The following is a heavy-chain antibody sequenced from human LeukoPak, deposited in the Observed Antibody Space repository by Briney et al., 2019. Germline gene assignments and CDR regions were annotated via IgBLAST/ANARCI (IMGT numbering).Heavy chain of an antibody. V-gene: IGHV5-51*01. CDR1: GYSFTTYW. CDR2: IYPGDSDT. CDR3: ARLGEEYTSSSGGLDS. Sequence: GESLKISCRGSGYSFTTYWIGWVRQMPGKGLEWMGIIYPGDSDTRYSPSFQGQVTISADTSISTAYLQWSSLKASDTAMYYCARLGEEYTSSSGGLDSWGQGTLVTVSS. J-gene: IGHJ4*02. D-gene: IGHD6-6*01.